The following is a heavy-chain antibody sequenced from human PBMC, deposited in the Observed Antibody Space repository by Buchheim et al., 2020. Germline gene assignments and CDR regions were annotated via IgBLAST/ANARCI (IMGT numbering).Heavy chain of an antibody. Sequence: EVQLVESGGGLVQPGGSLRLSCAASGFTFSSYWMSWVRQAPGKGLEWVANIKQDGSEKYYVDSVRGRFTISRDNAKNSLYLQMNSLRAEDTAVYYCARYVLAALEWLTEYSMDVWGQGTT. V-gene: IGHV3-7*01. CDR3: ARYVLAALEWLTEYSMDV. J-gene: IGHJ6*02. D-gene: IGHD3-3*01. CDR1: GFTFSSYW. CDR2: IKQDGSEK.